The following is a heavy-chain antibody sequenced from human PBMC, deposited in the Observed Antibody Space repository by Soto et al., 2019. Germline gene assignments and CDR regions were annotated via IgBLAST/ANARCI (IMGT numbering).Heavy chain of an antibody. D-gene: IGHD3-9*01. CDR3: ASFVPLNYEILLGLPPNGFAP. CDR2: IYYSGST. Sequence: PSETLSLTCTVSGGSISSSSYYWGWIRQPPGKGLEWIGSIYYSGSTYYNPSLKSRVTISVDTSKNQFSLKLSSVTAADTAVYYCASFVPLNYEILLGLPPNGFAPWGQGTLATASS. J-gene: IGHJ5*01. CDR1: GGSISSSSYY. V-gene: IGHV4-39*01.